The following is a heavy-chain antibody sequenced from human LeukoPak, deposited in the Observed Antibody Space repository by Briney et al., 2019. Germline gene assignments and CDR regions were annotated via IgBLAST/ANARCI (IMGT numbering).Heavy chain of an antibody. CDR1: GFTFSSYA. CDR2: ISGSGGST. CDR3: AKDPGPSYGYGAFDI. D-gene: IGHD5-18*01. V-gene: IGHV3-23*01. Sequence: GGSLRLSCAASGFTFSSYAMSWVRQAPVKGLEWVSAISGSGGSTYYADSVKGRFTISRDNSKNTLYLQMNGLRAEDTAVYYCAKDPGPSYGYGAFDIWGQGTMVTVSS. J-gene: IGHJ3*02.